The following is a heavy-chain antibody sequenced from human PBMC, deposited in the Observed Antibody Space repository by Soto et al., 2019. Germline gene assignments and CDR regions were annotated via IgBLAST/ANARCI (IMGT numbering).Heavy chain of an antibody. J-gene: IGHJ6*02. D-gene: IGHD1-26*01. V-gene: IGHV1-3*01. CDR1: GYTFTTYA. Sequence: QVQLVQSGAEVKKPGASVKVSCKASGYTFTTYALHWVRQAPGKSPEGMGWINPASGHTKYSKKFQDRVTITRDTSASTGYMELSSLRSEDTAVYYCGRSVVGSTGEILYNAMDVWGQGTTVTVSS. CDR3: GRSVVGSTGEILYNAMDV. CDR2: INPASGHT.